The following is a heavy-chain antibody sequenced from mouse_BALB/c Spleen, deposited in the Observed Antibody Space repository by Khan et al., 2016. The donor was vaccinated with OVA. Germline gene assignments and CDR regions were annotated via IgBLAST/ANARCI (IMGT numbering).Heavy chain of an antibody. D-gene: IGHD2-10*01. CDR3: ARPPYFSYTLDY. CDR2: INTYNGEP. CDR1: GYTFTNYG. V-gene: IGHV9-3-1*01. Sequence: QIQLVQSGPELKKPGETVKISCKASGYTFTNYGMNWVKQYPGKALKWMGWINTYNGEPTYDDDFKGRFTFSLETSATTAYLQHNNLKNEDTATYFCARPPYFSYTLDYWGQGTSVTVSS. J-gene: IGHJ4*01.